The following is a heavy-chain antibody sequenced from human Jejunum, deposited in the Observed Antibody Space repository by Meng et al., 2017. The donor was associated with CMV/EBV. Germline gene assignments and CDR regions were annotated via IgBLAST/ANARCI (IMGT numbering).Heavy chain of an antibody. CDR1: GGSIDNSEYN. D-gene: IGHD1-14*01. J-gene: IGHJ5*01. CDR2: IFYRGYT. Sequence: SGGSIDNSEYNWDWRRQSPGKGLEWIGNIFYRGYTAYNPSLKSRVAMSMDTSKNQVFLSLDSVTAADTAIYYCARDNVSTSTNRLDSWGQGILVTVSS. V-gene: IGHV4-39*07. CDR3: ARDNVSTSTNRLDS.